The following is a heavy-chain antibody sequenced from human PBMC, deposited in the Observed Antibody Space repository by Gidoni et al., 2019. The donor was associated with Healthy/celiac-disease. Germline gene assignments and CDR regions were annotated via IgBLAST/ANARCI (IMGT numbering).Heavy chain of an antibody. Sequence: QVQLQQWGAGLLKPSETLSPTCAVYGGSLSGYSWRWIRPPPGKGPEWIGEINHSGSTNYNPSLKSRVTISVDTSKNQFSLKLSSVTAADTAVYYCARASSGWYRGGYYYYGMDVWGQGTTVTVSS. CDR3: ARASSGWYRGGYYYYGMDV. CDR2: INHSGST. D-gene: IGHD6-19*01. CDR1: GGSLSGYS. J-gene: IGHJ6*02. V-gene: IGHV4-34*01.